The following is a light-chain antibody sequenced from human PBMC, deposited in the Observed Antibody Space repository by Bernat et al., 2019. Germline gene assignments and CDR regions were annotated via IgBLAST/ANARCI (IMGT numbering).Light chain of an antibody. V-gene: IGLV6-57*01. Sequence: NFMLTQPHSVSESPGKTVTISCTRSSGSIASNYVQWYQQRPGSSPTTVIYEDNQRPSGVPDRFSGSIDSSSNSASLTISGLKTEDEADYYCQSYDSSNPWVFGGVTKLTV. CDR1: SGSIASNY. CDR2: EDN. CDR3: QSYDSSNPWV. J-gene: IGLJ3*02.